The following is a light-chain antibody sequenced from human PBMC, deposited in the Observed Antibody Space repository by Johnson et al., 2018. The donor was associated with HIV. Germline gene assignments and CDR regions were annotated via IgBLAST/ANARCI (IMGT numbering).Light chain of an antibody. CDR3: ETWDSSLSGYYV. CDR2: DND. J-gene: IGLJ1*01. CDR1: SSNIGINY. Sequence: QSLLTQPPSVSAAPGQKVTISCSGSSSNIGINYVSWFRQLPGTAPKLLIYDNDKRPSGIPDRFSGSKSGTSATLGITGLQTGDEADYYCETWDSSLSGYYVFGTGTKLTVL. V-gene: IGLV1-51*01.